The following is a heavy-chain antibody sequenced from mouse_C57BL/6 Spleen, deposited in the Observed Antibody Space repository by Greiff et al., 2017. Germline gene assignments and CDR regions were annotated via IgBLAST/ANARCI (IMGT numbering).Heavy chain of an antibody. Sequence: QVQLQQPGAELVKPGSSVKLSCKASGYTFTSYWMHWVKQRPGQGLEWIGRIDPSDSDTHYNQKFKGKATLTVDKSSSTAYMQLSSLTSEDSAVYYCATRYGSEGDGNFDVWGTGTTVTVSS. CDR3: ATRYGSEGDGNFDV. D-gene: IGHD1-1*01. CDR1: GYTFTSYW. CDR2: IDPSDSDT. J-gene: IGHJ1*03. V-gene: IGHV1-74*01.